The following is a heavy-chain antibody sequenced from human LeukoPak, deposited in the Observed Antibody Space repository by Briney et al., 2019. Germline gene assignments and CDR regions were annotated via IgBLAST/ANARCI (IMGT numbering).Heavy chain of an antibody. V-gene: IGHV3-48*04. CDR2: ISSSSSTI. Sequence: GGSLRLSCAASGFTFSSYSMNWVRQAPGKGLEWVSYISSSSSTIYYADSVKGRFTISRDNAKNSLYLQMNSLRAEDTAVYYCASDSIYCSSTSCPEGYYGMDVWGQGTTVTVPS. J-gene: IGHJ6*02. CDR3: ASDSIYCSSTSCPEGYYGMDV. D-gene: IGHD2-2*01. CDR1: GFTFSSYS.